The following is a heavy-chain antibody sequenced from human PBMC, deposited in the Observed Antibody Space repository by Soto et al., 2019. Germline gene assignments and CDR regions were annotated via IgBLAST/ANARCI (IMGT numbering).Heavy chain of an antibody. CDR1: GDSISSYY. CDR3: ARFGRGDSYYGMDV. V-gene: IGHV4-4*09. D-gene: IGHD2-21*02. CDR2: IHSSGST. J-gene: IGHJ6*02. Sequence: PSKTLSLTCTVSGDSISSYYWTWIRQPPGKGLEWIGYIHSSGSTNYNPSFKSRVTMSVDTSKNHFSLRLSSVTAADTAVYYCARFGRGDSYYGMDVWGQGTTVTASS.